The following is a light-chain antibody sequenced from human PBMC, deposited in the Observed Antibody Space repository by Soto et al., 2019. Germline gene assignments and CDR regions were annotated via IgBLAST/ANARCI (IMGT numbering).Light chain of an antibody. Sequence: DIQMTQSPSSLSASVGARGTMTCQASQAISNYLNWYQHKPGKAPKLLIYDASNLETVVPSRFSGSGSGTDFTFTISRRQPEDIATYYCQQYDNLPPYTFGQGTKLEIK. CDR1: QAISNY. CDR2: DAS. J-gene: IGKJ2*01. CDR3: QQYDNLPPYT. V-gene: IGKV1-33*01.